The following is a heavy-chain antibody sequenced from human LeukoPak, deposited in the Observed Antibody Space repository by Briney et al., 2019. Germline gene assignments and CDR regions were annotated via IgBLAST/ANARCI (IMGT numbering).Heavy chain of an antibody. J-gene: IGHJ4*02. V-gene: IGHV1-69*05. D-gene: IGHD3-10*01. Sequence: SVKVSCKASGGTFSSYAISWVRQAPGQGLEWMGRIIPIFDTANYAQKFQGRVTITTDESTSTAYMELSSLRSEDTAVYYCARHYYYGSGSYYIPYFDYWGQGTLVTVSS. CDR1: GGTFSSYA. CDR3: ARHYYYGSGSYYIPYFDY. CDR2: IIPIFDTA.